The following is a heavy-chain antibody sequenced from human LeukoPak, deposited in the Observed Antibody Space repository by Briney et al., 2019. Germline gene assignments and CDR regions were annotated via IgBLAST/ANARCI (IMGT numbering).Heavy chain of an antibody. CDR2: IQQHGSET. J-gene: IGHJ1*01. Sequence: GGSLRLSFEGSGFTFSNYWMSWVRQAPGKGLEWVANIQQHGSETYYGDSVKGRFTISRDNAKNSLYLQMNSLRAEDTAVYYCATYSSSNGREFQYWGQGTLVTVSS. CDR3: ATYSSSNGREFQY. D-gene: IGHD2-2*01. V-gene: IGHV3-7*01. CDR1: GFTFSNYW.